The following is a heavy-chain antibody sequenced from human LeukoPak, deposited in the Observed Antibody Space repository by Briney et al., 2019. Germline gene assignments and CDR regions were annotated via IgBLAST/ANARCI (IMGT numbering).Heavy chain of an antibody. CDR2: INHSGST. CDR3: ARCHILTGYYSR. J-gene: IGHJ4*02. V-gene: IGHV4-34*01. D-gene: IGHD3-9*01. CDR1: GGSFSGYY. Sequence: PSETLSLTCAVYGGSFSGYYWSWIRQPPGEGLEWIGEINHSGSTNYNPSLKSRVTISVDTSKNQFSLKLSSVTAADTAVYYCARCHILTGYYSRWGQGTLVTVSS.